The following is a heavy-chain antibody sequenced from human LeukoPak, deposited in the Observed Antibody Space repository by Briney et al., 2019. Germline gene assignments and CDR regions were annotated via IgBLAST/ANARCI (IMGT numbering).Heavy chain of an antibody. J-gene: IGHJ6*03. Sequence: PGGSLRLSCAASGFTFSRYAMSWVGQAPGKGLEWVSAISGSGGSTYYADSVKGRFTISRDNSKNTLYLQMNSLRAEDTAVYYCAKVGGGTLTGYYYYYMDVWGKGTTVTISS. D-gene: IGHD1-14*01. CDR3: AKVGGGTLTGYYYYYMDV. CDR1: GFTFSRYA. V-gene: IGHV3-23*01. CDR2: ISGSGGST.